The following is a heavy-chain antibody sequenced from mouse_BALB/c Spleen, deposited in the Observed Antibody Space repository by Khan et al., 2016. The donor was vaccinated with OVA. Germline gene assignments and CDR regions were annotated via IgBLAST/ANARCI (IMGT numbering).Heavy chain of an antibody. V-gene: IGHV2-6-7*01. J-gene: IGHJ4*01. D-gene: IGHD2-10*01. CDR2: IWGDGST. Sequence: VELVESGPGLVEPSQSLSITCTASGFSLTGYGVNWVRQPPGKGLEGRGMIWGDGSTDNNSTRNSNLNNTNDNTHSQVFLKMTSLHTDHTTRYFFAGAYYAYYRETIDYWGQGNSVTVSS. CDR1: GFSLTGYG. CDR3: AGAYYAYYRETIDY.